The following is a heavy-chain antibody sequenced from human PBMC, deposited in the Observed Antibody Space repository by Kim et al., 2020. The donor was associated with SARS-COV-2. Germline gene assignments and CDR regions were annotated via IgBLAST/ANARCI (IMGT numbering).Heavy chain of an antibody. CDR3: TAGTGTTDFDY. D-gene: IGHD1-1*01. Sequence: TSDAAPVKGRFAIFRNDSKNTLYVQLNSLKTEDTAVYFCTAGTGTTDFDYWGQGTLVTVSS. J-gene: IGHJ4*02. CDR2: T. V-gene: IGHV3-15*06.